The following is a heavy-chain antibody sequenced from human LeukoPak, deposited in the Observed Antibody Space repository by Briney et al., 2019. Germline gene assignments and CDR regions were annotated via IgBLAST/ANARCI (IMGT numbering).Heavy chain of an antibody. V-gene: IGHV3-23*01. D-gene: IGHD3-22*01. Sequence: GGSLRLSCAASGFTFSSYAMSWVRQAPGKGLEWVSAISSSGGSTYYAGSVKGRFTISRDNSKNTLYLQMNSLRAEDTAVYYCAKVWDTYYYDSSGSFDYWGQGTLVTVSS. J-gene: IGHJ4*02. CDR1: GFTFSSYA. CDR2: ISSSGGST. CDR3: AKVWDTYYYDSSGSFDY.